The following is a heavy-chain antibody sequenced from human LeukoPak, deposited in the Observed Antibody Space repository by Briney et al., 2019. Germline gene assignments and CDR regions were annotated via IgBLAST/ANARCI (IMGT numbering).Heavy chain of an antibody. Sequence: PGGSLRLSCAASGFTFSSYAMSWVRQAPGKGLEWVSVISASGDTTYYADPVKGRFTISSDNSKKTLYLQMNRLRDEDTAVHYRTNHGGRAVTAAAYFHYWGQGPLVTVSS. D-gene: IGHD2-21*02. CDR1: GFTFSSYA. CDR3: TNHGGRAVTAAAYFHY. V-gene: IGHV3-23*01. J-gene: IGHJ4*02. CDR2: ISASGDTT.